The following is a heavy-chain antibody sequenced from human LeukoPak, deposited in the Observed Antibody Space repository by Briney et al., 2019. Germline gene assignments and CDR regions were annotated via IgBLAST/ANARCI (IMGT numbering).Heavy chain of an antibody. CDR1: GFTFSSYW. V-gene: IGHV3-7*03. D-gene: IGHD6-19*01. CDR2: IKEDGNEK. Sequence: GGSLRLSCAASGFTFSSYWMTWVRQAPGKGLEWVANIKEDGNEKYYVGSVRGRFTISRDNAENSLYLQMNSLRAEDTAVYYCARGYRNAWPFDYWRQGTLVTVSS. CDR3: ARGYRNAWPFDY. J-gene: IGHJ4*02.